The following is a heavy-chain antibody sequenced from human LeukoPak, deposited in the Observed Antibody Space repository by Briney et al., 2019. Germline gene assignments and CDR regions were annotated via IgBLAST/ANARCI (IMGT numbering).Heavy chain of an antibody. CDR3: ARDLSEPTYYYGSGSYSGY. CDR2: ISSSSSYI. V-gene: IGHV3-21*01. J-gene: IGHJ4*02. D-gene: IGHD3-10*01. CDR1: GFTFSSYS. Sequence: KPGGSLRFSCAASGFTFSSYSMNWVRQAPGKGLEWVSSISSSSSYIYYADSVKGRFTISRDNAKNSLYLQMNSLRAEDTAVYYCARDLSEPTYYYGSGSYSGYWGQGTLVTVSS.